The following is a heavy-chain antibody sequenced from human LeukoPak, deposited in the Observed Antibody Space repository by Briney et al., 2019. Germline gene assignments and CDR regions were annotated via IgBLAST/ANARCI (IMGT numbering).Heavy chain of an antibody. CDR3: ARLTAAAGVVY. CDR2: INHSGST. J-gene: IGHJ4*02. V-gene: IGHV4-34*01. Sequence: PSETLSLTCAVYGGSFSGYYWSWIRQPPGKGLEWIGEINHSGSTNYNPSLKSRVTISVDTSKNQFSLKLSSVTAADTAVYYCARLTAAAGVVYWGQGTLVTVSS. CDR1: GGSFSGYY. D-gene: IGHD6-13*01.